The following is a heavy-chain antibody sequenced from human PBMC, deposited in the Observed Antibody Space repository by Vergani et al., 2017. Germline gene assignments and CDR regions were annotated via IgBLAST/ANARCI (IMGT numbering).Heavy chain of an antibody. CDR2: IYYSGST. Sequence: QVQLQESGPGLVKPSQTLSLTCTVSGGSISSGGYYWSWLRQHPGKGLEWIGYIYYSGSTYYNPSLKSRVTISVDTSKNQFSLKLSSVTAADTAVYYCARDSEVDLHRGVLTIWGQGTLVTVSS. CDR3: ARDSEVDLHRGVLTI. CDR1: GGSISSGGYY. V-gene: IGHV4-31*03. J-gene: IGHJ4*02. D-gene: IGHD3-10*01.